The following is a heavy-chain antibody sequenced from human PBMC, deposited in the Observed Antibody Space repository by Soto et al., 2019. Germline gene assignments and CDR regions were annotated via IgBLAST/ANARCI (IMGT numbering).Heavy chain of an antibody. CDR2: IDPSDSYT. CDR1: GYSSTSYW. J-gene: IGHJ6*02. CDR3: ASHVIAKVKHGMDV. D-gene: IGHD2-21*01. V-gene: IGHV5-10-1*01. Sequence: PGESLKISCKGSGYSSTSYWISWVRQMPGKGLEWMGRIDPSDSYTNYSPSFQGHVTISADKSISTAYLQWSSLKASETAMYYCASHVIAKVKHGMDVWGQGTTVTVSS.